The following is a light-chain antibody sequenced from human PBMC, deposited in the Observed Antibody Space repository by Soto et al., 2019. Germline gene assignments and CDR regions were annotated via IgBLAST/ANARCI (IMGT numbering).Light chain of an antibody. CDR1: QSVTSDY. J-gene: IGKJ1*01. CDR2: GAS. Sequence: DIVLTQSPVSLSLSPGERATLSCRASQSVTSDYLAWYQQKPGQAPRLLIYGASSRATGIPDRFSGSGSGTDFTLTISRLEPEDFAVYYCQQYGSSFGQGTKVDI. CDR3: QQYGSS. V-gene: IGKV3-20*01.